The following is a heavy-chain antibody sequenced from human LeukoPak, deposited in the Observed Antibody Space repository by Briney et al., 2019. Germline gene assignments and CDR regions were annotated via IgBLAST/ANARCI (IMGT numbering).Heavy chain of an antibody. Sequence: PGRSLRLSCAASGFTFSSYGMHWVRQAPGKGLEWVAVIWYDGSNKYYADSVKGRFTISRDNSKNKMYLEVNSLTAEDTAVYYCARDSAALFDYWGQGTLVTVSS. J-gene: IGHJ4*02. D-gene: IGHD2-15*01. CDR1: GFTFSSYG. CDR3: ARDSAALFDY. CDR2: IWYDGSNK. V-gene: IGHV3-33*08.